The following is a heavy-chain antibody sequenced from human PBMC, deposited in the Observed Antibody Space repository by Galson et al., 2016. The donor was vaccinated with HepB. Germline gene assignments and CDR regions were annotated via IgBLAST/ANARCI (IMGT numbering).Heavy chain of an antibody. J-gene: IGHJ5*02. CDR2: IWYDGSDQ. D-gene: IGHD1-26*01. V-gene: IGHV3-33*01. CDR3: ARDQGTKWEKGNNWCDP. CDR1: GFSFRYFG. Sequence: SLRLSCAASGFSFRYFGMHWVRQAPGKGPEWVAIIWYDGSDQAYADSVKGRFTISRDNDANTLYLQMNSLRAEDTAVYYCARDQGTKWEKGNNWCDPWGQGTLVTGSS.